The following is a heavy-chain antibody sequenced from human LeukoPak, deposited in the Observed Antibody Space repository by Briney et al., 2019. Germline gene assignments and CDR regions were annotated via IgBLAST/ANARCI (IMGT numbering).Heavy chain of an antibody. CDR3: ARDVEARISAAGTFHY. J-gene: IGHJ4*02. CDR2: ISGLGGST. D-gene: IGHD6-13*01. Sequence: GGSLCLTCAASGFTLSNYDMSWDRQAPGKGLEWVSVISGLGGSTYYADSVKGRFAISRDNSKSTLWLQMNSLRADDTAIYYCARDVEARISAAGTFHYWSQGSLVTVSS. CDR1: GFTLSNYD. V-gene: IGHV3-23*01.